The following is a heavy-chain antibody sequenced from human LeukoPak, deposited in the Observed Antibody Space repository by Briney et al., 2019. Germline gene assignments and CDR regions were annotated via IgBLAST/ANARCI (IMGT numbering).Heavy chain of an antibody. Sequence: SETLSLTCAVYGGSFSGYYWSWIRQPPGRRLEWIGEINHSGSTNYNPSLKSRVTISVDTSKNQFSLKLSSVTAADTAVYYCARDGALCGGDCYSYNWFDPWGQGTLVTVSS. J-gene: IGHJ5*02. CDR3: ARDGALCGGDCYSYNWFDP. CDR1: GGSFSGYY. D-gene: IGHD2-21*01. CDR2: INHSGST. V-gene: IGHV4-34*01.